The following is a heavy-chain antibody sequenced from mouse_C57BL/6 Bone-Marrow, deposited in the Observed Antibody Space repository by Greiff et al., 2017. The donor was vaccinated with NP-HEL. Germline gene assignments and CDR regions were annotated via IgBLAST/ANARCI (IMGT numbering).Heavy chain of an antibody. Sequence: EVQLVESGGGLVQPKGSLKLSCAASGFSFNTYAMNWVRQAPGKGLEWVARIRSKSNNYATYYADSVKDRFTISRDDSESMLYLQMNNLKTEDTAMYYCVRHEDQGFAYWGQGTLVTVSA. V-gene: IGHV10-1*01. CDR2: IRSKSNNYAT. CDR1: GFSFNTYA. CDR3: VRHEDQGFAY. J-gene: IGHJ3*01.